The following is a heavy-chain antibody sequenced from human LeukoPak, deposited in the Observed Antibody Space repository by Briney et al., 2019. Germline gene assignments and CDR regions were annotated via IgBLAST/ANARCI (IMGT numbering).Heavy chain of an antibody. D-gene: IGHD6-13*01. Sequence: ASVKVSCKASGYTFTSYDINWVRQATGQGLEWMGWMNPNSGNTGYAQKFQGRVTITADESTSTAYMELSSLRSEDTAVYYCARDGSSSWYASGYYYYMDVWGKGTTVTVSS. CDR2: MNPNSGNT. V-gene: IGHV1-8*01. CDR1: GYTFTSYD. J-gene: IGHJ6*03. CDR3: ARDGSSSWYASGYYYYMDV.